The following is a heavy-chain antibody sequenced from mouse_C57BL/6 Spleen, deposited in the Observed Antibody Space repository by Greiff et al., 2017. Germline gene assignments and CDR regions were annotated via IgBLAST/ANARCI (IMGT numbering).Heavy chain of an antibody. Sequence: QVQLKQPGAELVKPGASVKLSCKASGYTFTSYWMQWVKQRPGQGLEWIGEIDPSDSYTNYNQKFKGKATLTVDTSSSTAYMQLSSLTSEDSAVYYCARRGSTHDYWGQGTTLTVSS. J-gene: IGHJ2*01. V-gene: IGHV1-50*01. CDR2: IDPSDSYT. CDR1: GYTFTSYW. CDR3: ARRGSTHDY. D-gene: IGHD5-1*01.